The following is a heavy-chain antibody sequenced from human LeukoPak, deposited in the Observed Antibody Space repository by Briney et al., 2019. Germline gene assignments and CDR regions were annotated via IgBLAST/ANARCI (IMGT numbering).Heavy chain of an antibody. CDR3: ARDRIEQQRTLGRSTTYYNYYYMDV. CDR1: GFTFSSYS. V-gene: IGHV3-48*01. Sequence: GGSLRLSCAASGFTFSSYSMNWVRQAPGKGLGRVSYLSCSSGTIYYAGSVKGRFTISRDNAKNSLYLQMNSLIAEDTAVYYCARDRIEQQRTLGRSTTYYNYYYMDVWGKGTTVTVSS. J-gene: IGHJ6*03. CDR2: LSCSSGTI. D-gene: IGHD6-13*01.